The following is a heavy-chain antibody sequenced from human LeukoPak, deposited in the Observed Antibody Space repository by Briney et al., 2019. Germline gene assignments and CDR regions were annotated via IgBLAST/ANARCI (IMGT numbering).Heavy chain of an antibody. CDR1: GGSISSSSYY. CDR3: ARDVTRHYYDSSGYQNDAFDI. CDR2: IYYSGST. V-gene: IGHV4-39*07. J-gene: IGHJ3*02. Sequence: PSETLSLTCTVSGGSISSSSYYWGWIRQPPGKGLEWIGSIYYSGSTYYNPSLKSRVTISVDTSKNQFSLKLSSVTAADTAVYYCARDVTRHYYDSSGYQNDAFDIWGQGTMVTVSS. D-gene: IGHD3-22*01.